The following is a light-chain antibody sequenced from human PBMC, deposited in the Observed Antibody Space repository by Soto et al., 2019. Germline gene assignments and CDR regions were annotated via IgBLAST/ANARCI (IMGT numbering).Light chain of an antibody. CDR3: QQYNNWPPVT. V-gene: IGKV3-15*01. CDR2: GAS. Sequence: EIVMTQSPATLSVSPGERATLSCRASQSVSSNLAWYQQKPGQATRLLIDGASTRATGIPARFSGSGSGTEFPVTISSLQSEDFAVYYCQQYNNWPPVTFGQGTKVDIK. J-gene: IGKJ1*01. CDR1: QSVSSN.